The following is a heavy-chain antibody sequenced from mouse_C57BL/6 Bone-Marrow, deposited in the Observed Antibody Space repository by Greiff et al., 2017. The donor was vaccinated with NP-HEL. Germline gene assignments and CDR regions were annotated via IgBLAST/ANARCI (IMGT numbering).Heavy chain of an antibody. Sequence: QVQLQQSGAELVRPGTSVKMSCKASGYTFTNYWIGWAKQRPGHGLEWIGDIYPGGGYTNYNEKFKGKATLTADKSSSTAYMQFSSLTSEDSAIYYCARGGYYGNYVPNYYAMDYWGQGTSVTVSS. V-gene: IGHV1-63*01. CDR1: GYTFTNYW. CDR3: ARGGYYGNYVPNYYAMDY. CDR2: IYPGGGYT. J-gene: IGHJ4*01. D-gene: IGHD2-1*01.